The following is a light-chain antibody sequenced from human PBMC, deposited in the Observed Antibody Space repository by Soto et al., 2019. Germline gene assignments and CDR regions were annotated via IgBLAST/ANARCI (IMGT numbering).Light chain of an antibody. V-gene: IGKV3-15*01. Sequence: IMMTQSPATLSVSPGERATLSCRASQSVKSNLAWYQQKPGQAPRLLIYGASTRATGIPARFSGSGSGTEFTLTISSLQPDDFATYYCQHYNSYSEAFGQGTKVDIK. J-gene: IGKJ1*01. CDR3: QHYNSYSEA. CDR2: GAS. CDR1: QSVKSN.